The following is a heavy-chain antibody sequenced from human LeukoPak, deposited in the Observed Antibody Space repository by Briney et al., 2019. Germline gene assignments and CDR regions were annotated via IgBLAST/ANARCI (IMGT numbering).Heavy chain of an antibody. CDR2: INPNSGGT. D-gene: IGHD2-15*01. J-gene: IGHJ4*02. CDR3: ARSRRRYCSGGSCFRPLVDY. CDR1: GYTFTGYY. Sequence: ASVKVSCKASGYTFTGYYMHWVRQAPGQGLEGMGWINPNSGGTNYAQKFQGRVTMTRDTSISTAYMELSRLRSDDTAVYYCARSRRRYCSGGSCFRPLVDYWGQGTLVTVSS. V-gene: IGHV1-2*02.